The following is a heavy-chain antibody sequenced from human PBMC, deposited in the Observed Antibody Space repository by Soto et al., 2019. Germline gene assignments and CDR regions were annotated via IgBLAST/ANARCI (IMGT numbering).Heavy chain of an antibody. CDR1: GGSISSGGYY. D-gene: IGHD6-6*01. V-gene: IGHV4-31*03. CDR2: IYYSGST. J-gene: IGHJ3*02. CDR3: ARVRSSGAFDI. Sequence: QVQLQESGPGLVKPSQTLSLTCTVSGGSISSGGYYWSWIRQHPGKGLEWLGYIYYSGSTYYNPSLKSRVTRSVDTSKNQCSLKLSSVTDADTAVYYCARVRSSGAFDIWGQGTMVTVSS.